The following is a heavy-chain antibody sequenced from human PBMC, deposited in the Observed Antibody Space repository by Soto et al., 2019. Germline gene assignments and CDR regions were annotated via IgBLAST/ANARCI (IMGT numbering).Heavy chain of an antibody. V-gene: IGHV4-59*01. CDR2: IYYSGST. J-gene: IGHJ6*03. Sequence: QVQLQESGPGLVKPSETLSLTCTVSGGSISSDYWSWIRQPPGKGLEGIGYIYYSGSTTYNPSLKSRITISVDTSKNQFSLELSSVTAADTAGYYCARVGCSGGTCYPGAYYYYMDVWGKGTTVTVSS. CDR1: GGSISSDY. D-gene: IGHD2-15*01. CDR3: ARVGCSGGTCYPGAYYYYMDV.